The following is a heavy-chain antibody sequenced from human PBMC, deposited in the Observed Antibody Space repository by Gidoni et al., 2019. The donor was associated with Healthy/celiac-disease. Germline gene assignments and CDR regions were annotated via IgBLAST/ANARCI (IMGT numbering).Heavy chain of an antibody. D-gene: IGHD3-10*01. J-gene: IGHJ4*02. CDR2: IDWDDDK. CDR3: ARAPRNYGSNYLDD. CDR1: GFSLSTSGMC. Sequence: QVTLRESGPALVEPTQTLTLPCTFSGFSLSTSGMCVSWIRQPPGKALEWLALIDWDDDKYYSTSLKTRLTISKDTSKNQVVLTMTNMEPVDTATYYCARAPRNYGSNYLDDWGQGTLVTVSS. V-gene: IGHV2-70*01.